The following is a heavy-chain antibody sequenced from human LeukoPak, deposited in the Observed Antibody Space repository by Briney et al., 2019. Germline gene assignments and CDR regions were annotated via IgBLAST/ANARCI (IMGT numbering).Heavy chain of an antibody. CDR1: GFTFSSFA. V-gene: IGHV3-23*01. CDR3: ARGGYGAHMG. Sequence: GGSLRLSCAASGFTFSSFAMSWIRQAPGKGLEWVSSVSTSGVGTYYADSVRGRFTISRDNAKSTLYLQMNSLRAEDTAVYYCARGGYGAHMGWGQGTLVTVSS. D-gene: IGHD4-17*01. CDR2: VSTSGVGT. J-gene: IGHJ4*02.